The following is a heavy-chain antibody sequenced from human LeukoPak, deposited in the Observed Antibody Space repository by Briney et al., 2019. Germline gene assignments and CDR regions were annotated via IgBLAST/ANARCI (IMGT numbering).Heavy chain of an antibody. CDR2: ISDTSKYI. Sequence: GGSLRLSCAASGFTFRNYRMNWVRQAPGKGLEWVATISDTSKYIYYGDSVKGRFTVSRDNAKNSLYLQMDSLRVEDTAVYYCARAWLVVVGATMDYLDSWGQGTLVSVSS. J-gene: IGHJ4*02. CDR1: GFTFRNYR. V-gene: IGHV3-21*06. CDR3: ARAWLVVVGATMDYLDS. D-gene: IGHD1-26*01.